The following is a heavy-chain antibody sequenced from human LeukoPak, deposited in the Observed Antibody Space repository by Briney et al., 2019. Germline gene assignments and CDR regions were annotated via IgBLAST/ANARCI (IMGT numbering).Heavy chain of an antibody. CDR1: GYTFTSYG. V-gene: IGHV1-46*01. J-gene: IGHJ6*03. CDR2: INPSGGST. CDR3: ARADSNLTYYYYMDV. Sequence: GASVKVSCKASGYTFTSYGISWVRQAPGQGLEWMGIINPSGGSTSYAQKFQGRVTMTRDMSTSTVYMELSSLRSEDTAVYYCARADSNLTYYYYMDVWGKGTTVTVSS. D-gene: IGHD1-7*01.